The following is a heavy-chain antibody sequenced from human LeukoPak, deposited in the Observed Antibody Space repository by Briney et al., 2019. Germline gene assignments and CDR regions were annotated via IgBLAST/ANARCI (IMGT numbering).Heavy chain of an antibody. V-gene: IGHV3-13*01. J-gene: IGHJ2*01. CDR1: GFTLGNYD. CDR2: IGTEGDT. CDR3: GRGRFVLVPSLERWYFDL. D-gene: IGHD2-8*02. Sequence: PGGSLRLSCTASGFTLGNYDMHWVRHTTQKGLEWVSGIGTEGDTFYPDAVKGRFTISRENAKNSFYLQMNSLRAGDTAVYYCGRGRFVLVPSLERWYFDLWGRGTLVTVSS.